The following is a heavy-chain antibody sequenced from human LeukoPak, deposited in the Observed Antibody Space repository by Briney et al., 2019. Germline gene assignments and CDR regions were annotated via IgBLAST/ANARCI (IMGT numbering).Heavy chain of an antibody. D-gene: IGHD6-13*01. CDR1: GFTFSSYG. V-gene: IGHV3-33*01. J-gene: IGHJ4*02. CDR3: TTDAGYSDRWYNY. CDR2: IWYDGSNK. Sequence: GGSLRLSCAASGFTFSSYGMHWVRQAPGKGLEWVAVIWYDGSNKYYADSVKGRFTISRDNSKNTLYLQMNSLKTEDTAVYYCTTDAGYSDRWYNYWGQGTLVTVSS.